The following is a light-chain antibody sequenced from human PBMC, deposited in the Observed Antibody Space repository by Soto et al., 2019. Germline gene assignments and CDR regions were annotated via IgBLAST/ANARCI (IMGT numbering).Light chain of an antibody. CDR1: QSVSSY. CDR3: QQRSNWPLT. J-gene: IGKJ5*01. Sequence: EIVLTQSPATLSLSPVERATLSCRASQSVSSYLAWYPKKPGQAPRLLIYDASHRATGIPARVSGSGAGTDCTLTSSSLEPEDFAVEDCQQRSNWPLTFGQGTRLEIK. V-gene: IGKV3-11*01. CDR2: DAS.